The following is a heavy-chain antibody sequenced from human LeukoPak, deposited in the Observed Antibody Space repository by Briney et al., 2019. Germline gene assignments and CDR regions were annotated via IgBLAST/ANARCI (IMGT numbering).Heavy chain of an antibody. CDR3: ARDTYYYDSSGYGY. CDR2: IYYSGST. V-gene: IGHV4-39*02. Sequence: SETLSLTCTVSGGSISSSSYYWGWIRQPPGKGLEWIGSIYYSGSTYYNPSLKSRVTISVDTSKNQFSLKLSSVTAADTAVYYCARDTYYYDSSGYGYWGQGTLVTVPS. CDR1: GGSISSSSYY. D-gene: IGHD3-22*01. J-gene: IGHJ4*02.